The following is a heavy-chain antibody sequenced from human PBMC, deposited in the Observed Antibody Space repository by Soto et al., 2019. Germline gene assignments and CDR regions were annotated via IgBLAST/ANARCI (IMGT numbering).Heavy chain of an antibody. D-gene: IGHD3-16*01. CDR3: ARGARDFDY. J-gene: IGHJ4*02. CDR2: MWFDGSKK. CDR1: GFTFDTYV. V-gene: IGHV3-33*01. Sequence: LRLSCAASGFTFDTYVMHWVRQAPGKGLEWVALMWFDGSKKYYGDSVRGRFTISRDNSKNTLYLQMNSLRAEDTAVYYCARGARDFDYWGQGTLVTVSS.